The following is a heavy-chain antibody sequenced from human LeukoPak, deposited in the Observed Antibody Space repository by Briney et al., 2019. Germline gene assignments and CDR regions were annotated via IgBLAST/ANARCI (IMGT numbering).Heavy chain of an antibody. Sequence: GGSLRLSCAASGFTFSSFSMNWVRQAPGKGLEWVSSISSSSSYIYYADSVKGRFTISRDDAKNSLYLQMNSLRAENTAVYYCARGLQLHDAFDIWGQGTMVTVSS. D-gene: IGHD5-18*01. V-gene: IGHV3-21*01. CDR3: ARGLQLHDAFDI. CDR2: ISSSSSYI. CDR1: GFTFSSFS. J-gene: IGHJ3*02.